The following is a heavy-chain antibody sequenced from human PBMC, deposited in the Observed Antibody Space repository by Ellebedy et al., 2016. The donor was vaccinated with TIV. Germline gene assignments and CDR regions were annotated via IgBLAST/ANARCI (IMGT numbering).Heavy chain of an antibody. V-gene: IGHV3-64*02. D-gene: IGHD3-10*01. J-gene: IGHJ4*02. CDR2: INGDGGRT. CDR1: GFTFSNYV. Sequence: GESLKISXAASGFTFSNYVMHWVRQAPGKVLESVSAINGDGGRTYYADSVKGRFIISRDNSKNTLSLQMDSLRTEDMAVYYCAREGSAGSPDYWGQGTLVTVSS. CDR3: AREGSAGSPDY.